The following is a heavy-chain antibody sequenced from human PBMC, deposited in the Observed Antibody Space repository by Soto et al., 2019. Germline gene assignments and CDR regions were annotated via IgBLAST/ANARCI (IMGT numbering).Heavy chain of an antibody. CDR1: GDSIRRRNYY. D-gene: IGHD2-21*02. CDR3: ARQRTSVVTQAYFDV. J-gene: IGHJ4*02. Sequence: PSETLSLTCTVTGDSIRRRNYYWGWLRQPPGKGLEGIGSIYHSGSAAHNPSLRSRVSMSIDTSKDQFSLKLKSVTAADTALYFCARQRTSVVTQAYFDVWGPGSLVTVS. CDR2: IYHSGSA. V-gene: IGHV4-39*01.